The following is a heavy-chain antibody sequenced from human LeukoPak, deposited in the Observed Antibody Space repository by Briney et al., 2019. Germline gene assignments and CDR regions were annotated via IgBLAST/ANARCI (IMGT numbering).Heavy chain of an antibody. CDR3: ARGGGLDV. D-gene: IGHD3-16*01. Sequence: GGSRRLSCAASGFTFSIYWMNGARQAPGKGLEWVASINHNGNVNYYVDSVKGRFTISRDNAKNSLYLQMSNLRAEDTAVYFCARGGGLDVWGQGATVTVSS. J-gene: IGHJ6*02. V-gene: IGHV3-7*03. CDR2: INHNGNVN. CDR1: GFTFSIYW.